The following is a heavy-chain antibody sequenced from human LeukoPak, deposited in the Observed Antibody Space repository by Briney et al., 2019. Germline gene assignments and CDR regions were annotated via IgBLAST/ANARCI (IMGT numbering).Heavy chain of an antibody. CDR2: ISWNSGSI. V-gene: IGHV3-9*01. Sequence: GGSLRLSCAASGFTFDDYAMHWVRQAPGKGLEWVSGISWNSGSIGYADSVKGRFTISRDNAKNSLYLQMNSLRAEGTALYYCAKGYGSGSFDYWGQGTLVTVSS. J-gene: IGHJ4*02. CDR3: AKGYGSGSFDY. D-gene: IGHD3-10*01. CDR1: GFTFDDYA.